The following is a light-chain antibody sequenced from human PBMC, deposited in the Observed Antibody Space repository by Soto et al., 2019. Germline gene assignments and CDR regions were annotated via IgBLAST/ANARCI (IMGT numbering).Light chain of an antibody. CDR1: QSVTSN. CDR2: GAS. V-gene: IGKV3D-15*01. Sequence: DIGNVHSRDTLSVSQGERGTRSCRASQSVTSNLAWYPQKPGRAPRLLIYGASTRATGIPARFSGSGSGTEFTLTISSLQSEDFALYYCQHYFNWPYTFGQGTKVDIK. J-gene: IGKJ2*01. CDR3: QHYFNWPYT.